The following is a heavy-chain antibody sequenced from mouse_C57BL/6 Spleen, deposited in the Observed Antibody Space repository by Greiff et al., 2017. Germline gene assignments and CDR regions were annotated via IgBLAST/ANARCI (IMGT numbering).Heavy chain of an antibody. Sequence: EVNVVESGGDLVKPGGSLKLSCAASGFTFSSYGMSWVRQTPDKMLEWVATISSGGSYTYYPDSVKGRFTISRDNAKNTLYLQMSSLKSEDTAMYYCARRSTMVTVYFDYWGQGTTLTVSS. J-gene: IGHJ2*01. V-gene: IGHV5-6*02. D-gene: IGHD2-2*01. CDR3: ARRSTMVTVYFDY. CDR2: ISSGGSYT. CDR1: GFTFSSYG.